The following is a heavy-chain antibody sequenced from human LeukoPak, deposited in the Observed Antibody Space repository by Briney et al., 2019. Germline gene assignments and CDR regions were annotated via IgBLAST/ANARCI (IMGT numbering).Heavy chain of an antibody. CDR3: TRGAEVSGYPVFQH. Sequence: GGSLRLSCAASGFIFNSYAMTWVRQAPGKGLEWISYIRNSGSATYYADSVEGRFTISRDNAKNSLYLQMNSLRPEDTAMYYCTRGAEVSGYPVFQHWGQGALVTVSS. CDR2: IRNSGSAT. D-gene: IGHD3-22*01. CDR1: GFIFNSYA. J-gene: IGHJ4*02. V-gene: IGHV3-48*03.